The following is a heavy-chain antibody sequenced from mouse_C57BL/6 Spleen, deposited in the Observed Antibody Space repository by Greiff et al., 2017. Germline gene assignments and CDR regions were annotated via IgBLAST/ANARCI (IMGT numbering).Heavy chain of an antibody. CDR3: ARAYGNYNFNGYFDV. J-gene: IGHJ1*03. CDR1: GYTFTSYW. D-gene: IGHD2-1*01. Sequence: QVQLQQPGAELVKPGASVKMSCKASGYTFTSYWITWVKQRPGQGLEWIGDIYPGSGSTNYNEKFKSKATLTVDTSSSTAYMQLSSLTSEDSAVYYCARAYGNYNFNGYFDVWGTGTTVTVSS. V-gene: IGHV1-55*01. CDR2: IYPGSGST.